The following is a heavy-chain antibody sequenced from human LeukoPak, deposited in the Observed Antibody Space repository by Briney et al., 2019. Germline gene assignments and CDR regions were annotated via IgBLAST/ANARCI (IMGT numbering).Heavy chain of an antibody. CDR1: GFTFSSYG. CDR3: AKTLRGMDV. CDR2: ISYDGSNK. J-gene: IGHJ6*02. V-gene: IGHV3-30*18. Sequence: GGSLRHSCAASGFTFSSYGMHWVRQAPGKGLEWVAVISYDGSNKYYADSVKGRFTISRDNSRNTLYLQMNSLRAEDTAVYYCAKTLRGMDVWGQGTTVTVSS.